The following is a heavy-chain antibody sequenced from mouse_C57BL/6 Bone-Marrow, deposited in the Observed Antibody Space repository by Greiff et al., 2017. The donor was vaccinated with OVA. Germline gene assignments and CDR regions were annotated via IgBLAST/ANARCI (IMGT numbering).Heavy chain of an antibody. CDR2: ISYDGSN. J-gene: IGHJ4*01. D-gene: IGHD2-1*01. V-gene: IGHV3-6*01. Sequence: EVQLVESGPGLVKPSQSLSLTCSVTGYSITSGYYWNWIRQFPGNKLEWMGYISYDGSNNYNPSLKNRISITRDTSKNQFFLKLNSVTTEDTATYYCAREGYGNYFYYAMDYWGQGTSVTVSS. CDR3: AREGYGNYFYYAMDY. CDR1: GYSITSGYY.